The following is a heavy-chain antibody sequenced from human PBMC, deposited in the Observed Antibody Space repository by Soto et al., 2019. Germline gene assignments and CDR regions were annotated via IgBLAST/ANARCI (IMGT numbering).Heavy chain of an antibody. J-gene: IGHJ4*02. V-gene: IGHV3-21*01. Sequence: PGGSLRLSCAASGFTFSSYSRNWVRQAPGKGLEWVSSISSSSSYIYYADSVKGRFTISRDNAKNSLYPQMNSLRAEDTAVYYCARATYYDFWSGYKLPNPLFNDYWGQGTLVTVSS. CDR3: ARATYYDFWSGYKLPNPLFNDY. CDR1: GFTFSSYS. D-gene: IGHD3-3*01. CDR2: ISSSSSYI.